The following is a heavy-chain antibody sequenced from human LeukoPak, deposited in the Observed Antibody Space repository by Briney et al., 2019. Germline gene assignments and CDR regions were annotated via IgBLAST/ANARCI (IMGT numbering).Heavy chain of an antibody. CDR1: GYTFTGYY. Sequence: GASVKVSCKASGYTFTGYYMHWVRQAPGQGLEWMGWINTNTGNPTYAQGFTGRFVFSLDTSVSTAYLQISSLKAEDTAVYYCARAEIVVVPAAIDYYYYMDVWGKGTTVTVSS. J-gene: IGHJ6*03. V-gene: IGHV7-4-1*02. CDR2: INTNTGNP. D-gene: IGHD2-2*02. CDR3: ARAEIVVVPAAIDYYYYMDV.